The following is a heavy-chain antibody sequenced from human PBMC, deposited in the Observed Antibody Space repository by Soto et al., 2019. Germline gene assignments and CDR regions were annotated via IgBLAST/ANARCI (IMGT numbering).Heavy chain of an antibody. V-gene: IGHV2-5*01. Sequence: SGPTLVNPTQTLTLTCTFSGFSLSTSGVGVGWIRQPPGKALEWLAFIYWNDDKRYSPSLKSRLTITKDTSKNQVVLTMTNMDPVDTATYYCAHSYYDFWSGYYNYNWFHPWGQGTLVTVSS. CDR3: AHSYYDFWSGYYNYNWFHP. J-gene: IGHJ5*02. CDR2: IYWNDDK. D-gene: IGHD3-3*01. CDR1: GFSLSTSGVG.